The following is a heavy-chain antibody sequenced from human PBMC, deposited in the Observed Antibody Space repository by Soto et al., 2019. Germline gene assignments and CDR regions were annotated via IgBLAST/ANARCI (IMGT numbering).Heavy chain of an antibody. CDR3: ARTYSSSWNYFDY. Sequence: QVQLVESGGGVVQPGRSLRLSCAASGFTFDSHTMHWVRQAPGKGLEWVALISFDGSLKYDADSVKGRFTISRDNFKNTLFLEMNSLRAEDTGGYYCARTYSSSWNYFDYWGQGTLVTVSS. CDR1: GFTFDSHT. CDR2: ISFDGSLK. D-gene: IGHD6-13*01. J-gene: IGHJ4*02. V-gene: IGHV3-30*04.